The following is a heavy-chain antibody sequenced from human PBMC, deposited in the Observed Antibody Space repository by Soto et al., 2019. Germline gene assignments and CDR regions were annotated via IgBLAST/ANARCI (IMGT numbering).Heavy chain of an antibody. Sequence: EVPLVESGGGLIQPGGSLRLSCAASGFTVSSNYMSWVRQAPGKGLEWVSVIYSGGSTYYADSVKGRFTISRDNSKNTLHLQMNSLRAEDTAVYYCARSSPYYGMDVWGQGTTVTVSS. J-gene: IGHJ6*02. CDR2: IYSGGST. CDR3: ARSSPYYGMDV. CDR1: GFTVSSNY. V-gene: IGHV3-53*01.